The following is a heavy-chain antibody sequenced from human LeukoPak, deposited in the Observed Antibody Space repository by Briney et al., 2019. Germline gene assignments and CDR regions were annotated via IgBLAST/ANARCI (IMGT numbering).Heavy chain of an antibody. CDR2: IYPGNSDT. D-gene: IGHD2-8*02. Sequence: KPGESLKISCKGFGYNFATYWIGWVRQMPGKGLEWMGIIYPGNSDTRYGPSFQGQVTISVDKSINTAYLQWSSLKPSDTAMYYCARPSMSGLAVALHIWGQGTLVTVSS. V-gene: IGHV5-51*03. J-gene: IGHJ3*02. CDR3: ARPSMSGLAVALHI. CDR1: GYNFATYW.